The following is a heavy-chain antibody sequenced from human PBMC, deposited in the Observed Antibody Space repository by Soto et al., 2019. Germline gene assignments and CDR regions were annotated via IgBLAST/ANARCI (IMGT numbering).Heavy chain of an antibody. CDR1: GGTFSSYT. J-gene: IGHJ5*02. CDR2: IIPILGIA. Sequence: QVKLVQSGAEVKKPGSSVKVSCKASGGTFSSYTISCVRQAPGQGLEWMGRIIPILGIANYAQKFQGRVTITADKSTSTAYMELSSLRSEDTAVYDCARLAHCGGDCVGWFDPWGQGTLVTVSS. V-gene: IGHV1-69*02. D-gene: IGHD2-21*02. CDR3: ARLAHCGGDCVGWFDP.